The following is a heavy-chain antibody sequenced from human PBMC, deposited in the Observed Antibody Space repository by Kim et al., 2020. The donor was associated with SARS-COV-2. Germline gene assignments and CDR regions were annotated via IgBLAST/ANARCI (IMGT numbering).Heavy chain of an antibody. CDR2: VSHSGHT. Sequence: SETLSLTCAVSGFSIGLGYYWGWIRQPPGGGLGWVGIVSHSGHTYYNSSLKSRVTMSVDTSKNLVSLMLSSVTAADTAAYYCARQVVGSWLSFDVWGRGRMVIVSA. D-gene: IGHD6-13*01. CDR1: GFSIGLGYY. J-gene: IGHJ3*01. CDR3: ARQVVGSWLSFDV. V-gene: IGHV4-38-2*01.